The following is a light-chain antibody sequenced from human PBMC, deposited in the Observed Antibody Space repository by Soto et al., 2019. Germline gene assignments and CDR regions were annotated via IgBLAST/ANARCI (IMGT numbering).Light chain of an antibody. CDR2: SIN. J-gene: IGLJ1*01. V-gene: IGLV1-44*01. Sequence: QSVLTQPPSASGTPGQRVTISCSGSSSNIGSNTVNWYQQLPGTAPKLLIYSINHRPSGVPDRFSGSESGTSASLAISGLQSEDEADYYCAAWDDSLNGYVFGTGTKLTVL. CDR3: AAWDDSLNGYV. CDR1: SSNIGSNT.